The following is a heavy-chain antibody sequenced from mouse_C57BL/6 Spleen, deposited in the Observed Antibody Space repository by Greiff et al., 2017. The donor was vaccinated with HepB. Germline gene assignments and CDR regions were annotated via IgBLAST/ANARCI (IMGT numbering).Heavy chain of an antibody. CDR1: GYTFTSYC. Sequence: QVQLQQSGPELVKPGASVKISCKASGYTFTSYCMNWVKQRPGQGLEWIGWIYPGDGGTNYNEKFKGKATLTADKSSSTAYMELSSLTSEDSAVYSGSSRAMSYYRYAMDYWGQGTSVTVSS. V-gene: IGHV1S56*01. CDR3: SSRAMSYYRYAMDY. CDR2: IYPGDGGT. D-gene: IGHD1-1*01. J-gene: IGHJ4*01.